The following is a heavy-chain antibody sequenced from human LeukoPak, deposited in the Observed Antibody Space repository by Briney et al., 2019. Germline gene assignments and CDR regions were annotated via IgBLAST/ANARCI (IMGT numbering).Heavy chain of an antibody. CDR3: ARGTDYYDSSGWLDP. CDR2: IHYSGNS. D-gene: IGHD3-22*01. Sequence: SETLSLTCNVSGYSISRGYYWGWSGQPQGRGWNWFGSIHYSGNSHYNPSLKSRVTISLDTSQTQISLRVTSVTAADTAVYYCARGTDYYDSSGWLDPWAREPWSPSPQ. CDR1: GYSISRGYY. J-gene: IGHJ5*02. V-gene: IGHV4-38-2*02.